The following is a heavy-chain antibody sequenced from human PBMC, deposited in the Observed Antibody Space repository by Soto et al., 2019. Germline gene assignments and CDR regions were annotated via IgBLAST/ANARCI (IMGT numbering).Heavy chain of an antibody. CDR2: INSDGSST. V-gene: IGHV3-74*01. D-gene: IGHD6-13*01. CDR3: ARDPRYSSSWYYYGMDV. J-gene: IGHJ6*02. CDR1: GFTFSSYA. Sequence: EVQLLESGGGLVQPGGSLRLSCAASGFTFSSYAMSWVRQAPGKGLEWVSRINSDGSSTSYADSVKGRFTISRDNAKNTLYLQMNSLRAEDTAVYYCARDPRYSSSWYYYGMDVWGQGTTVTVSS.